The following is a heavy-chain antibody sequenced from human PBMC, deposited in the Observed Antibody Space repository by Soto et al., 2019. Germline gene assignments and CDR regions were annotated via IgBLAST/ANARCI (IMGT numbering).Heavy chain of an antibody. Sequence: QVQLVQSGPEVKKPGASVKVSCKASGYPFPNYGLSWVRQAPGQGLEWMGWISVSSGNREYTQKYQDRLIMTTDTSTRTAYMELSSLTSDDTAVYYCARGWGHTSGDLDYWGQGPLVIVS. CDR3: ARGWGHTSGDLDY. CDR2: ISVSSGNR. V-gene: IGHV1-18*04. J-gene: IGHJ4*02. D-gene: IGHD6-19*01. CDR1: GYPFPNYG.